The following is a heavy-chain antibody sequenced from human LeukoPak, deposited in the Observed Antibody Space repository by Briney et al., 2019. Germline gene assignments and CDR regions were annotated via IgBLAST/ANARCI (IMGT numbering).Heavy chain of an antibody. CDR3: ARGPLPAAPTFFDY. Sequence: GGSLRLSCAASGFTFSSYGMSWVRKAPGKGLEWVSAISGSGGSTYYADSVKGRFTISRDNSKNTLYLQMNSLRAEDTAVYYCARGPLPAAPTFFDYWGQGTLVTVSS. V-gene: IGHV3-23*01. CDR1: GFTFSSYG. J-gene: IGHJ4*02. CDR2: ISGSGGST. D-gene: IGHD2-2*01.